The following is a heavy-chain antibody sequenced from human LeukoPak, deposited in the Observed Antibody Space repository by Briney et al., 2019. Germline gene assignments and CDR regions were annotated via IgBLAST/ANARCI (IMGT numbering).Heavy chain of an antibody. V-gene: IGHV3-74*01. CDR3: VRDWGYDSSGYWQKYFDT. CDR2: INHDGSST. D-gene: IGHD3-22*01. Sequence: GGSLRLSCATSGFTFSTFWMHWVRQAPGKGLVWVSRINHDGSSTNYADSVKGRFTISRDNAKNTLYLQMNSLRAEDTAVYYCVRDWGYDSSGYWQKYFDTWGQGPLVTVSS. CDR1: GFTFSTFW. J-gene: IGHJ4*02.